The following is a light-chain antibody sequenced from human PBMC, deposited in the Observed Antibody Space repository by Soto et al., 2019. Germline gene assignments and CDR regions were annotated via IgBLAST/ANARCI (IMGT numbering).Light chain of an antibody. Sequence: QSALTQPRSVSGSPGQSVTISCTGTSSDVANYDFVSWYQQHPGNAPKFMIYDVNKRPSGVPDRFSGSKSGNTASLIISGLQADDEADYYCCSYAGRYSWVFGGGTQLTVL. J-gene: IGLJ3*02. CDR2: DVN. CDR1: SSDVANYDF. V-gene: IGLV2-11*01. CDR3: CSYAGRYSWV.